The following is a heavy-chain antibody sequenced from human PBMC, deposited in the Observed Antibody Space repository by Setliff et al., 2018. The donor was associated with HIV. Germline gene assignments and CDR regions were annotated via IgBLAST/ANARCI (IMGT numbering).Heavy chain of an antibody. CDR3: ASSGYNYGGYYMDV. CDR2: IKEDGSEK. V-gene: IGHV3-7*03. CDR1: GFIFSRYW. J-gene: IGHJ6*03. Sequence: PGGSLRLSCEASGFIFSRYWMSWVRQAPGKGLEWVANIKEDGSEKYYVDSVKGRFTVSRDNAKNSLNLEMNSLRAEDTAVYYCASSGYNYGGYYMDVWGKGTTVTVSS. D-gene: IGHD5-18*01.